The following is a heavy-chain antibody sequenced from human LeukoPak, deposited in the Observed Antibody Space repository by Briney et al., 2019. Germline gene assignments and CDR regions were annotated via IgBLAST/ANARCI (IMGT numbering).Heavy chain of an antibody. J-gene: IGHJ4*02. Sequence: SETLSLTCTVSGGSISSHYWSWIRQPPGKGLEWIGYIYYSGSTNYNPSLKSRVTISVDTSKNQFSLKLSSVTAADTAVYYCARTRDSSGFSYPDYWGQGTLVTVSS. V-gene: IGHV4-59*11. D-gene: IGHD3-22*01. CDR1: GGSISSHY. CDR2: IYYSGST. CDR3: ARTRDSSGFSYPDY.